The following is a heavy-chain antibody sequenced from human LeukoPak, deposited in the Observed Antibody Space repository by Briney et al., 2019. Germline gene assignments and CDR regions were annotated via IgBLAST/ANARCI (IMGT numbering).Heavy chain of an antibody. V-gene: IGHV4-59*01. CDR3: ARVGNSSGWFRGWYFDY. CDR1: GGSISSYY. D-gene: IGHD6-19*01. Sequence: PSETLSLTCTVSGGSISSYYWSWIRQPPGKGLEWIGYIYYSGSTNYNPSLKSRVTISVDTSKNQFSLKLSSVTAADTAVYYCARVGNSSGWFRGWYFDYWGQGTLVTVSS. CDR2: IYYSGST. J-gene: IGHJ4*02.